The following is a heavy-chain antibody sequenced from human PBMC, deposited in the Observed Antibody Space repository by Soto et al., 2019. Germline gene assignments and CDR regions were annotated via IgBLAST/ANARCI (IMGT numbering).Heavy chain of an antibody. CDR3: ARAPHYYDSSGYYFPFDY. CDR1: GGSISRYY. V-gene: IGHV4-59*01. D-gene: IGHD3-22*01. J-gene: IGHJ4*02. Sequence: SEPLSLTCTVSGGSISRYYWNWIRQPPGKGLEWIGYIDDSGSTNYNPSLKSRVTISVDTSKNQFSLKLSSVTAADTAVYYCARAPHYYDSSGYYFPFDYWGQGTLFTVSS. CDR2: IDDSGST.